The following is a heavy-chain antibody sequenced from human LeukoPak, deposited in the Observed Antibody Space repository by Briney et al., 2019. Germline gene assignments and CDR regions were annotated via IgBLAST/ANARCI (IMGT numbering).Heavy chain of an antibody. J-gene: IGHJ4*02. V-gene: IGHV4-34*01. D-gene: IGHD4-23*01. CDR1: GGSISSGGYS. Sequence: TPSETLSLTCAVSGGSISSGGYSWSWIRQPPGKGLEWIGEINHSGSTNYNPSLKSRVTISVDTSKNQFSLKLSSVTAADTAVYYCARGASTVVTPSPTLDYWGQGTLVTVSS. CDR3: ARGASTVVTPSPTLDY. CDR2: INHSGST.